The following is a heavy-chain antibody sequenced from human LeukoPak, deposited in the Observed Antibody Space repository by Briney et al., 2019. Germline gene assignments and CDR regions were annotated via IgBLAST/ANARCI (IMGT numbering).Heavy chain of an antibody. V-gene: IGHV1-18*01. CDR1: GYPFTRYG. CDR2: INPDNGNT. CDR3: ATYYCSTTSCYPSFFDY. Sequence: ASVKVSCKASGYPFTRYGISWVRQPPGQGLEWMGWINPDNGNTKYAQKFQGRVTMTTDTSTSTDHMELMSLRSDDTAVYYCATYYCSTTSCYPSFFDYWGQGTLVTVSS. D-gene: IGHD2-2*01. J-gene: IGHJ4*02.